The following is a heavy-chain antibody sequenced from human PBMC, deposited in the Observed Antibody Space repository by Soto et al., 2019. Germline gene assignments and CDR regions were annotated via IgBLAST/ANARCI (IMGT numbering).Heavy chain of an antibody. Sequence: QVQLVESGGGVVQPGRSLRLSCAASGFTFSSYGMPWVRQAPGKGLEWVAVISYDGSNKYYADSVKGRFTISRDNSKNTLYLQMNSLRAEDTAVYYCATNRLWFVFDGIDVWGQGTTVTVSS. D-gene: IGHD3-10*01. V-gene: IGHV3-30*03. CDR1: GFTFSSYG. CDR3: ATNRLWFVFDGIDV. CDR2: ISYDGSNK. J-gene: IGHJ6*02.